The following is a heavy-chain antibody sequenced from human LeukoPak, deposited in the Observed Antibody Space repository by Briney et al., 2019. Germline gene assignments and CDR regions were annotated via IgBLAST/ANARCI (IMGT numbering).Heavy chain of an antibody. CDR2: ISGSGLST. D-gene: IGHD5-12*01. Sequence: PGGSLRLSCAASGFTFSNYAMSWVRQAPGKGLGWVSVISGSGLSTYYAGSVKGRFTISRDNSKNTLYLQMNSLRAEDTAVYYCAKGGLYNWFDPWGQEPWSPSPQ. CDR1: GFTFSNYA. J-gene: IGHJ5*02. CDR3: AKGGLYNWFDP. V-gene: IGHV3-23*01.